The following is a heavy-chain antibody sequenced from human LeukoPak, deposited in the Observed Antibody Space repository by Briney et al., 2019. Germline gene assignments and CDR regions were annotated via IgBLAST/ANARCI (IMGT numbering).Heavy chain of an antibody. CDR1: GFTFSGYW. V-gene: IGHV3-7*04. Sequence: GGSLRLSCAAPGFTFSGYWMTWVRQAPGKGLEWVAIIKSDGSEEYYVDSVKGRFTISRDNAKNSLYLQMNSLRAEDTAVYYCARETGSSSDYWGQGTLVTVSS. D-gene: IGHD6-13*01. CDR3: ARETGSSSDY. CDR2: IKSDGSEE. J-gene: IGHJ4*02.